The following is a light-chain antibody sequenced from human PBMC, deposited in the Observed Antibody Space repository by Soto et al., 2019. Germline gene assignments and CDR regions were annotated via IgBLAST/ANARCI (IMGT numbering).Light chain of an antibody. Sequence: QSALTQPRSVSGSPGQSVTISCTGTTSDVGGYNYVSWHQHHPGKAPKLMIYDVNKRPSAVPDRFSGSKSGSTASLTISGLQAEDEADYYCCSYAGSYTHYVFGTGTKLTVL. J-gene: IGLJ1*01. CDR2: DVN. CDR3: CSYAGSYTHYV. CDR1: TSDVGGYNY. V-gene: IGLV2-11*01.